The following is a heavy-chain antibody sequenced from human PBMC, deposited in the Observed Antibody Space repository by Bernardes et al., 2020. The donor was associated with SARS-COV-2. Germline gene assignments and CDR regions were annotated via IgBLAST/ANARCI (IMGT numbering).Heavy chain of an antibody. V-gene: IGHV3-23*01. Sequence: VGSLSLSCAASGFTFNNNAMGWVRQAPGKGLEWVSLISASGTSTYFADSVKGRFTISRDNSKNTVYLLMNSLRAEDTAVYYCAKDGCTSTSCFDYWGQGTLVTVSS. CDR2: ISASGTST. J-gene: IGHJ4*02. CDR3: AKDGCTSTSCFDY. CDR1: GFTFNNNA. D-gene: IGHD2-2*01.